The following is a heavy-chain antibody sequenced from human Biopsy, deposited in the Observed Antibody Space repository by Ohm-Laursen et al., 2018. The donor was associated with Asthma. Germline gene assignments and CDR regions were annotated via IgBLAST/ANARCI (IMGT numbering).Heavy chain of an antibody. CDR2: ISSGTTYI. Sequence: SLRLSCAASGFTFNYYSINWVRQAPGKGLEWVASISSGTTYIYYAHSVKGRFTISRDNGKNSLFLQMSSLRAEDTAVYYCARDSGGDWSCSDRRCDYYYTYAMDVWGQGTTVTVSS. J-gene: IGHJ6*02. CDR1: GFTFNYYS. D-gene: IGHD2-15*01. CDR3: ARDSGGDWSCSDRRCDYYYTYAMDV. V-gene: IGHV3-21*01.